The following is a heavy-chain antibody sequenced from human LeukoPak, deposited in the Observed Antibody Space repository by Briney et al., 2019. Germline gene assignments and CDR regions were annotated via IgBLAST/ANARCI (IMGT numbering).Heavy chain of an antibody. CDR3: ARTDETAPAEDFEY. CDR1: GFTVKSKE. V-gene: IGHV3-53*01. Sequence: PGGSPGLPSATSGFTVKSKELICVPQAPGKGLEWVSVIYSGGSTYYADSVKGRFTISRDNSKNTLYLQMKSLRAEDTAVYYCARTDETAPAEDFEYWGQGTLVTVSS. J-gene: IGHJ1*01. CDR2: IYSGGST. D-gene: IGHD2-21*02.